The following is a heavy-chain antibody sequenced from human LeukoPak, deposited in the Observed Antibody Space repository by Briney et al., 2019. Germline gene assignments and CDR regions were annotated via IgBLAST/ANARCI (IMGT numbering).Heavy chain of an antibody. CDR2: LHPSGAT. CDR1: GSSISGYY. D-gene: IGHD5-24*01. V-gene: IGHV4-4*07. J-gene: IGHJ4*02. CDR3: ARGGRVWGETATISYFDY. Sequence: SETLSLTCTVSGSSISGYYWNWIRQPAGKGLEWIGRLHPSGATNYNPSLTSRITMSLDTSKNQFSLKLSSVTTADTAVYYCARGGRVWGETATISYFDYWGQGTLVTVSS.